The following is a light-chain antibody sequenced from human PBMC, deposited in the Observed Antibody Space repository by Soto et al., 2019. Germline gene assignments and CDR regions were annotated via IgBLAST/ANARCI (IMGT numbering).Light chain of an antibody. V-gene: IGKV1-5*01. Sequence: DIQMPQSPSTLSASVGDRATIPRRASQSINIWLAWYQQKAWKAPKLLIYDASTLENRVPLRFSGSGSGTEFTLTISGLQPDDFATYYCQQYNTYSYTFGQGTKLEIK. CDR3: QQYNTYSYT. J-gene: IGKJ2*01. CDR2: DAS. CDR1: QSINIW.